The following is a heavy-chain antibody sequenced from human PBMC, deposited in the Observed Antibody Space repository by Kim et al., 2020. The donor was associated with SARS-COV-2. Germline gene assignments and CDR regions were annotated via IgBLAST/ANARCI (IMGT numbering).Heavy chain of an antibody. CDR3: AKRGRGADYYDSSGYYYDY. J-gene: IGHJ4*03. CDR1: GFTFSSYA. Sequence: GGSLRLSCAASGFTFSSYAMSWVRQAPGKGLEWVSLISGSGGSTYYTDSVKGRFTISRDNSKNTLYLQMNSLRAEDTAVYYCAKRGRGADYYDSSGYYYDYWGHGTLVTVSS. V-gene: IGHV3-23*01. CDR2: ISGSGGST. D-gene: IGHD3-22*01.